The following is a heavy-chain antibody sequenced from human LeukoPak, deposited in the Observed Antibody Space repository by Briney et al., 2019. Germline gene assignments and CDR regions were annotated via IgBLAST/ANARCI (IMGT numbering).Heavy chain of an antibody. Sequence: GGSLRLSCAASGFTFSSYAMSWVRQAPGKGLEWVSAISRDGAGTYYADSVKGRFTISRDNAKNSLFLQMNSLRAEDTAVYYCARELTLTYYYGSGRVYGSDPWGQGTLVTVSS. CDR1: GFTFSSYA. D-gene: IGHD3-10*01. CDR3: ARELTLTYYYGSGRVYGSDP. J-gene: IGHJ5*02. CDR2: ISRDGAGT. V-gene: IGHV3-23*01.